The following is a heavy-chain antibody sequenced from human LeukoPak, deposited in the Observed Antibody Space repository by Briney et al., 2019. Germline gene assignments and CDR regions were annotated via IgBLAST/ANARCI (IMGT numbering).Heavy chain of an antibody. Sequence: GGSLRLSCAASGFTFSSYAMSWVRQAPGKGLEWVSTISGSGAYTYYADSVKGRFTISRDNSRNTLYLQMNSLTAADTAVYYCARHLRSGWFDPWGQGTLVTVSS. J-gene: IGHJ5*02. CDR3: ARHLRSGWFDP. V-gene: IGHV3-23*01. CDR1: GFTFSSYA. D-gene: IGHD4-17*01. CDR2: ISGSGAYT.